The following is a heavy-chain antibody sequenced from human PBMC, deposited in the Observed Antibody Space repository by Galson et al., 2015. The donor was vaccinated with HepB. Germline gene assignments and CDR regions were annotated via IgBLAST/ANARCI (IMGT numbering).Heavy chain of an antibody. CDR2: IRSSSSNI. CDR3: ARGGYDASGWIDF. J-gene: IGHJ4*02. V-gene: IGHV3-48*01. CDR1: GFTFSSYS. D-gene: IGHD3-22*01. Sequence: LRLSCAASGFTFSSYSMNWVRQAPGKGLEWVSYIRSSSSNIYYADSVQGRFTISRDNAKNSLYLQMNSLRAEDTAVYYCARGGYDASGWIDFWGQGILVAVSS.